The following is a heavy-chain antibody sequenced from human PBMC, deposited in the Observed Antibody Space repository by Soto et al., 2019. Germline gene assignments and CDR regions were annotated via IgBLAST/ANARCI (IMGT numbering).Heavy chain of an antibody. J-gene: IGHJ3*02. CDR2: ISSSSNYI. CDR3: ARDRLCVAHDVFDI. D-gene: IGHD3-16*01. Sequence: RRLACVATGFTLISYNLNWVRQAPGKGLKWVSSISSSSNYIYYGDSVKGRFTLSRDNAKNSLYLQMNSLGAEDTAVYYCARDRLCVAHDVFDIWGQGTMFTVSS. CDR1: GFTLISYN. V-gene: IGHV3-21*04.